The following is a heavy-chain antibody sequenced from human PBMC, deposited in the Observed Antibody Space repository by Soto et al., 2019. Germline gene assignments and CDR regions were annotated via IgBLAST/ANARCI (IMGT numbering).Heavy chain of an antibody. Sequence: SETLSLTCAVYGGSFSGYYWSWIRQPPGKGLEWIGEINHSGSTNYNPSLKSRVTISVDTSKNQFSLKLSSVTAADTAVYYCARGRGCSSTSCAVGDYHYFAYWGQGTLVTVSS. J-gene: IGHJ4*02. CDR1: GGSFSGYY. CDR3: ARGRGCSSTSCAVGDYHYFAY. CDR2: INHSGST. D-gene: IGHD2-2*01. V-gene: IGHV4-34*01.